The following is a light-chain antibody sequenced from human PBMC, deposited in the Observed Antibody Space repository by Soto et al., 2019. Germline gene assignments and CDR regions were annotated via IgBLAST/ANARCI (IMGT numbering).Light chain of an antibody. CDR3: QALGSSTGV. Sequence: SYELTQQPSVSVSPGQTASITCSGDKLGDKYACWYQQKPGQSPVLVIYQDSKRPSGIPERFSGSSSGNTATLTNSGTQAMDEADYYCQALGSSTGVFGGGTKLTVL. J-gene: IGLJ2*01. CDR1: KLGDKY. V-gene: IGLV3-1*01. CDR2: QDS.